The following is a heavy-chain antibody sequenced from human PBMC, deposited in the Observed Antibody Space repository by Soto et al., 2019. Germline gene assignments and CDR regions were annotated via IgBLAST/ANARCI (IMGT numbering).Heavy chain of an antibody. CDR2: IYYSGST. V-gene: IGHV4-30-4*01. Sequence: QVQLQESGPGLVKPSQTLSLTCTVSGGSISSGDYYWSGIRQPPGKGLEWIGYIYYSGSTYYSPSLKSRVTISVDTSKNQFSLKLSSVTAADTAVYYCARERPDGARLDPWGQGTLVTVSS. J-gene: IGHJ5*02. CDR3: ARERPDGARLDP. CDR1: GGSISSGDYY. D-gene: IGHD6-6*01.